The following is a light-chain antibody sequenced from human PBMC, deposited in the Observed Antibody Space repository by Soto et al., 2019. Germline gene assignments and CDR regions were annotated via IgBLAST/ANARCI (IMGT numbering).Light chain of an antibody. V-gene: IGLV2-23*01. CDR3: CSYAGSSTYV. CDR1: SSAVGNYNL. CDR2: EDT. J-gene: IGLJ1*01. Sequence: QSALTQPASVSGSAGQSITISCTGTSSAVGNYNLVSWYLHHPGKAPKLLIYEDTKRPSGVSNRFSGSRSGNTASLTVSGLQAEDETDYYCCSYAGSSTYVFGTGTKLTVL.